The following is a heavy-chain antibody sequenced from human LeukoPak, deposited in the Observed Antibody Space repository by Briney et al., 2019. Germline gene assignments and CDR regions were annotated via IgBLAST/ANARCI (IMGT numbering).Heavy chain of an antibody. CDR2: IRFDGSNK. J-gene: IGHJ5*02. V-gene: IGHV3-30*02. Sequence: GGSLRLSCAASGFTFSSYGMHWVRQAPGKGLEWVAFIRFDGSNKYYADSVKGRFTISRDNSKNTLYLQMNSLRAEDTAVYYCAKDRDVWGSYPGWFDPWGQGTLVTVSS. CDR3: AKDRDVWGSYPGWFDP. CDR1: GFTFSSYG. D-gene: IGHD3-16*02.